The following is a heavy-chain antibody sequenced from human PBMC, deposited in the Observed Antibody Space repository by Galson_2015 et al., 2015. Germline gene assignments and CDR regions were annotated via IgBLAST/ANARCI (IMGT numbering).Heavy chain of an antibody. D-gene: IGHD3-16*01. J-gene: IGHJ6*03. CDR1: GFTFTSYD. V-gene: IGHV1-8*01. CDR2: MNPNRGNT. CDR3: ARGYTGGDCYYYCYMDV. Sequence: SVKVSCTASGFTFTSYDINWVRQAPGKGLEWMGRMNPNRGNTGYAQKLQGRVTMSRNTSRSIAYMKLISLRSEDTAVYYCARGYTGGDCYYYCYMDVWGKGTTVTVSS.